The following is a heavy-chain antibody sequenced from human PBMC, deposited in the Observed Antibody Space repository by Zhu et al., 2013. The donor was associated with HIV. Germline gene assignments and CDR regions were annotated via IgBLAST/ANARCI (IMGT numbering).Heavy chain of an antibody. CDR3: ARGLDIVVVPAASIGAYYYYGMDV. Sequence: QVQLVQSGAEVKKPGSSVKVSCKASGGTFSSYAISWVRQAPGQGLEWMGGIIPIFGTANYAQKFQGRVTITADESTSTAYMELSSLRSEDTAVYYCARGLDIVVVPAASIGAYYYYGMDVWGQGTTVTVSS. CDR2: IIPIFGTA. D-gene: IGHD2-2*03. J-gene: IGHJ6*02. V-gene: IGHV1-69*01. CDR1: GGTFSSYA.